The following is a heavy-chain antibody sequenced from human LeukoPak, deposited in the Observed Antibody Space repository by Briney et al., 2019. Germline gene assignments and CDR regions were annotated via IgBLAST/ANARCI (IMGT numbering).Heavy chain of an antibody. CDR3: AKRPGYCSSTSCRPYYYYYYMDV. V-gene: IGHV3-23*01. CDR1: GFSFGSEA. J-gene: IGHJ6*03. CDR2: ISGSGGST. D-gene: IGHD2-2*01. Sequence: GGSLRLSCAVSGFSFGSEAMSWVRQAPGKGLEWVSAISGSGGSTYYADSVKGRFTISRDNSKNTLYLQMNSLRAEDTAVYYCAKRPGYCSSTSCRPYYYYYYMDVWGKGTTVTVSS.